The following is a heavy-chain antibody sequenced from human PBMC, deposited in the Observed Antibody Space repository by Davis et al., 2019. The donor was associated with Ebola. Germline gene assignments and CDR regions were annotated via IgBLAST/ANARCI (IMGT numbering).Heavy chain of an antibody. CDR1: GYTFTSYY. D-gene: IGHD6-13*01. V-gene: IGHV1-46*01. CDR2: INPSGGGT. Sequence: ASVKVSCKASGYTFTSYYMNWVRQAPGQGLEWMGIINPSGGGTTYTQKFLGRVTMTRDTSTSTVYMELSSLTSEDTAVYYCARDLRSWAAAAGDFDYWGQGTLVTVSS. CDR3: ARDLRSWAAAAGDFDY. J-gene: IGHJ4*02.